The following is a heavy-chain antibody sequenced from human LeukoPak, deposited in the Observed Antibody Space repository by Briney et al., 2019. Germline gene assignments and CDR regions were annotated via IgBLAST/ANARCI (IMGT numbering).Heavy chain of an antibody. CDR1: GFTFSSYE. CDR2: ISSSGSTK. D-gene: IGHD3-10*01. CDR3: ARDVGFGGYSRGIFDY. J-gene: IGHJ4*02. Sequence: GRSLRLSCVASGFTFSSYEMNWVRQAPGKGLEWVSYISSSGSTKYYADSVKGRFTISRDNAKNSLYLQMNSLKAEDTAVYYCARDVGFGGYSRGIFDYWGQGTLVTVSS. V-gene: IGHV3-48*03.